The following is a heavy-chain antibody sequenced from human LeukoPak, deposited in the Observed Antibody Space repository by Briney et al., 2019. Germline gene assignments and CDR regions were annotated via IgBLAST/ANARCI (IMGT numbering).Heavy chain of an antibody. CDR1: GFTFSSYE. D-gene: IGHD3-9*01. CDR3: ARDHYDILTGYSHFDY. J-gene: IGHJ4*02. CDR2: IGSSGSTI. Sequence: PGGSLRLSCAASGFTFSSYEMNWVRQAPGKGLEWVSYIGSSGSTIYYADSVKGRFTISRDNAKNSLYLQMNSLRAEDTAVYYCARDHYDILTGYSHFDYWGQGTLVTVSS. V-gene: IGHV3-48*03.